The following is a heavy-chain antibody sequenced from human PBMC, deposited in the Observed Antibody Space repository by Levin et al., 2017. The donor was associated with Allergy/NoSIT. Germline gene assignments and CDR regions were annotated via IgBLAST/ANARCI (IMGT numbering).Heavy chain of an antibody. D-gene: IGHD3-10*01. CDR2: INHSGST. V-gene: IGHV4-34*01. CDR3: ARERGISTPYYYGSGSYYNSRRGNYYDYMDV. Sequence: SQTLSLTCAVYGGSFSGYYWSWIRQPPGKGLEWIGEINHSGSTNYNPSLKSRVTISVDTSKNQFSLKLSSVTAADTAVYYCARERGISTPYYYGSGSYYNSRRGNYYDYMDVWGKGTTVTVSS. J-gene: IGHJ6*03. CDR1: GGSFSGYY.